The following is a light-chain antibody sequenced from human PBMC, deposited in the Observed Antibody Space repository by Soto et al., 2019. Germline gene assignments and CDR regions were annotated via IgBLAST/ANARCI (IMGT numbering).Light chain of an antibody. Sequence: QSALTKPASVSGSPGQSITISCTGTSRDVGSYNLVSWYQQHPGKAPKLMIYEVSKRPSGVSNRFSGSKSGNTASLTISGLQAEDEADYYCCSYAGSSLYVFGTGTKLTVL. CDR2: EVS. V-gene: IGLV2-23*02. CDR1: SRDVGSYNL. J-gene: IGLJ1*01. CDR3: CSYAGSSLYV.